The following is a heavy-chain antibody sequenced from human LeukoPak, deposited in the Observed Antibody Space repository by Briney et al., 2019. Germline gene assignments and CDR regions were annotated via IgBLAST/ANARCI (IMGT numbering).Heavy chain of an antibody. D-gene: IGHD1-26*01. CDR1: GGSISSSSYF. J-gene: IGHJ4*02. CDR2: LYYSETT. Sequence: SETLSLTCSVSGGSISSSSYFWGWIRQPPGKGLEWIGSLYYSETTYYNPSLKSRVTISVDTSKNQFSLKLSSVTAADTAVYYCARERKGDSGNYYFDYWGQGTLVTVSS. V-gene: IGHV4-39*07. CDR3: ARERKGDSGNYYFDY.